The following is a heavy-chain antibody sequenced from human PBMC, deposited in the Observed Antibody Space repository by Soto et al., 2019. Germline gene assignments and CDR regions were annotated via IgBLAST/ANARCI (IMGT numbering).Heavy chain of an antibody. CDR1: GFTFSSYA. V-gene: IGHV3-23*01. Sequence: EVPLLESGGGLVQPGGSLRLSCAASGFTFSSYAMSWVRQAPGKGLEWVSAISGSGGSTYYADSVKGRFTISRDNSKNTLYLQMNSLRAEDTAVYYCAKVGIVATKSPTYFDYWGQGTLVTVSS. J-gene: IGHJ4*02. CDR3: AKVGIVATKSPTYFDY. D-gene: IGHD5-12*01. CDR2: ISGSGGST.